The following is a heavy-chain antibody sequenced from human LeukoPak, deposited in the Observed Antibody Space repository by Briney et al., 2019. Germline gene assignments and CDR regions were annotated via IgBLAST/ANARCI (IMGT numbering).Heavy chain of an antibody. CDR1: GFTFTNYA. CDR2: IRGSGGTT. J-gene: IGHJ4*02. Sequence: PGGSLRLSCVASGFTFTNYAMSWVRDAPGKGLEWVSYIRGSGGTTHYADSVKGRFTISRDNSKNTVYLQMNSLRAEDTAVYYCAKDLGTSQDFDYWGQGTLVTVSS. CDR3: AKDLGTSQDFDY. V-gene: IGHV3-23*01.